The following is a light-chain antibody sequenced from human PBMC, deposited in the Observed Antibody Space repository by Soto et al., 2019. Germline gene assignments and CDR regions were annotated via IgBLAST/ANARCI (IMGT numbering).Light chain of an antibody. CDR2: RDN. CDR1: DSNIGNNA. Sequence: QSVLTQPPSASGTPGQRVTISCSGSDSNIGNNAVAWYQQLPGAAPKLLIFRDNKRPSGVPDRFSGSKSDTSAALAISGLQSDDQADYFCLAWDDSLTGVIFGGGTKVTVL. V-gene: IGLV1-44*01. CDR3: LAWDDSLTGVI. J-gene: IGLJ2*01.